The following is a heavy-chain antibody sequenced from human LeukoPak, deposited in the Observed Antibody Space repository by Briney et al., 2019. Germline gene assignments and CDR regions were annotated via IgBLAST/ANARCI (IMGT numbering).Heavy chain of an antibody. CDR1: GFTFSSYS. V-gene: IGHV3-48*01. Sequence: GGSLRLSCAASGFTFSSYSMNWVRQAPGKGLEWVSYISSSSSTIYYAGSAKGRFTISRDNAKNSLYLQMNSLRAEDTAVYYCASDRDVGYCSSTSCFHSDYWGQGTLVTVSS. J-gene: IGHJ4*02. CDR3: ASDRDVGYCSSTSCFHSDY. D-gene: IGHD2-2*01. CDR2: ISSSSSTI.